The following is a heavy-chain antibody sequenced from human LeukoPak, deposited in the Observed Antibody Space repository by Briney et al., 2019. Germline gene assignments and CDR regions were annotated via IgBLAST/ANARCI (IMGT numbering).Heavy chain of an antibody. V-gene: IGHV4-59*08. CDR2: IYYSGST. CDR1: GGSISSYY. Sequence: SETLSLTCTVSGGSISSYYWSWIRQPPGKGLEWIGYIYYSGSTNYNPSLKSRVTISVDTSKNQFSLKLSSVTAADTAVYYCAKVRKIAAGVFDYWGQGTLVTVSS. CDR3: AKVRKIAAGVFDY. J-gene: IGHJ4*02. D-gene: IGHD6-13*01.